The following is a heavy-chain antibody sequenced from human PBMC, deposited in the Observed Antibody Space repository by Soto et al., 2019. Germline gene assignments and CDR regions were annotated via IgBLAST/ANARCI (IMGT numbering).Heavy chain of an antibody. CDR3: ASGGVVVPTRPFDY. D-gene: IGHD2-21*01. Sequence: SETLSLTCTISGGSISSYFYIWVRQPPGKGLEWIGSVYYTGTTDYNPSLKSRVTISVDTSKTQFSLNLRSVTAADTAVYYCASGGVVVPTRPFDYWGQGTLVTVSS. CDR1: GGSISSYF. J-gene: IGHJ4*02. V-gene: IGHV4-59*01. CDR2: VYYTGTT.